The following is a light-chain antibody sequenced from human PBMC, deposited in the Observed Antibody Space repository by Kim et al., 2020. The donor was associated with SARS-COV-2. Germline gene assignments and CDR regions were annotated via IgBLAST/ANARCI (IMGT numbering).Light chain of an antibody. Sequence: GQTVRTTCQGDSLESYYASWYQQKPGQAPVLVIYGKNNRPSGIPDRFSGSSSGNTASLTITGAQAEDEADYYCNSRDSSGNHVVFGGGTKLTVL. V-gene: IGLV3-19*01. CDR3: NSRDSSGNHVV. CDR2: GKN. J-gene: IGLJ2*01. CDR1: SLESYY.